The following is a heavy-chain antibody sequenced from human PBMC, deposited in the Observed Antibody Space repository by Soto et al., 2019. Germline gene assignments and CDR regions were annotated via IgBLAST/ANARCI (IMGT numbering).Heavy chain of an antibody. V-gene: IGHV3-23*01. D-gene: IGHD2-15*01. CDR2: ISGSGGST. Sequence: GGSLRLSCAASGFTFSSYAMSWVRQAPGKGLEWVSAISGSGGSTYYADSVKGRFTISRDNSKNTLYLQMNSLRAEDTAVYYCAKEATLYCSGGSCYFRPRSNAFDIWGQGTMVTVSS. CDR3: AKEATLYCSGGSCYFRPRSNAFDI. CDR1: GFTFSSYA. J-gene: IGHJ3*02.